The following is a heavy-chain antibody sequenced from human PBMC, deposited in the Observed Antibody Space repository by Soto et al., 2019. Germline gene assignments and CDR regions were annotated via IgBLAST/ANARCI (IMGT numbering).Heavy chain of an antibody. D-gene: IGHD3-3*01. CDR2: ISAYNGNT. J-gene: IGHJ4*02. CDR1: GYTFTSYG. Sequence: ASVKVSCKASGYTFTSYGISWVRQAPGQGLEWMGRISAYNGNTNYAQKLQGRVTMTTDTSTSTAYMELRSLRSDDTAVYYCARDTTTFGVGELKSGGLFDYWGQGTLVTVSS. V-gene: IGHV1-18*01. CDR3: ARDTTTFGVGELKSGGLFDY.